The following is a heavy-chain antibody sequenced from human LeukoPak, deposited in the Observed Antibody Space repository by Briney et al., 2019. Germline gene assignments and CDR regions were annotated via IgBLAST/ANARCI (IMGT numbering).Heavy chain of an antibody. Sequence: GGSLRLSCAASGFTFSSYWMSCVRQAPGKGLEGVANIKQDGSDKYYVDSVQGRFTISRDNANNSLYLQMNSLRAEDTAVYYCARDDRGSSWYNYYYYYGMGVWGQGTTVTVSS. V-gene: IGHV3-7*01. CDR3: ARDDRGSSWYNYYYYYGMGV. CDR2: IKQDGSDK. J-gene: IGHJ6*02. D-gene: IGHD6-13*01. CDR1: GFTFSSYW.